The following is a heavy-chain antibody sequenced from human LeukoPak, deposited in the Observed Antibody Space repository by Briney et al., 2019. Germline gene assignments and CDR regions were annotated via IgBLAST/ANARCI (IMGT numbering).Heavy chain of an antibody. CDR3: ARGPIIAAAGTGNWFDP. CDR2: IYYSGST. CDR1: GGSISSYY. Sequence: SETLSLTCTVSGGSISSYYWSWIRQPPGKGLEWIGYIYYSGSTNYNPSLKSRVTLSVDTSKNQFSLKLSSVTAADTAVYYCARGPIIAAAGTGNWFDPWGQGTLVTVSS. V-gene: IGHV4-59*01. J-gene: IGHJ5*02. D-gene: IGHD6-13*01.